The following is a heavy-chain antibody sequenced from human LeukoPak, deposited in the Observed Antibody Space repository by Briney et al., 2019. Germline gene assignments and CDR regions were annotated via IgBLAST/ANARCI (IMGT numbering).Heavy chain of an antibody. CDR3: ARSKGGRVGATKALDY. CDR1: GYTFTSYD. CDR2: MNPNSGNT. D-gene: IGHD1-26*01. V-gene: IGHV1-8*01. Sequence: ASVKVSCKASGYTFTSYDIHWVRQATGQGLEWMGWMNPNSGNTGYAQKFQGRVTMTRNTSISTAYMELSSLRSEDTAVYYCARSKGGRVGATKALDYWGQGTLVTVSS. J-gene: IGHJ4*02.